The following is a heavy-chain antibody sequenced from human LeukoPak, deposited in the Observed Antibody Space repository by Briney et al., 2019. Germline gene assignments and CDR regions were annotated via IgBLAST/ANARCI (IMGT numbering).Heavy chain of an antibody. D-gene: IGHD4-17*01. CDR3: AKTVNGDYYFDY. Sequence: PGGSLRLSCAASGFTFSSYGMHWVRQAPGKGLEWVAVISYDGSNKYYADSVMGRFTVSRDNSKNTLYLQMSSLRAGDTAVYYCAKTVNGDYYFDYWGQGTLVTVSS. V-gene: IGHV3-30*18. CDR1: GFTFSSYG. J-gene: IGHJ4*02. CDR2: ISYDGSNK.